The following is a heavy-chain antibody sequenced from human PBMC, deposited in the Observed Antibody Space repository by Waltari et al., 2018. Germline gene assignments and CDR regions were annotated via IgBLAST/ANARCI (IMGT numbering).Heavy chain of an antibody. D-gene: IGHD3-22*01. CDR3: ARLYDNSYYNYASDY. J-gene: IGHJ4*02. CDR1: GYTFNNYG. CDR2: ISGYKGDT. V-gene: IGHV1-18*01. Sequence: QVQLVQSGAEVKKPGASVKLSCKASGYTFNNYGVAWVRQAPGQGLEGMGWISGYKGDTKFAQKFQDRLTMTTDTSTDTAYMELRSLRSDDTAVYYCARLYDNSYYNYASDYWGQGTLVTVSS.